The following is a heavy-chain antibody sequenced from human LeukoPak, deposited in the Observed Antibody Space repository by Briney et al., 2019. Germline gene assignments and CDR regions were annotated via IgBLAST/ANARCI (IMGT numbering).Heavy chain of an antibody. V-gene: IGHV1-46*01. D-gene: IGHD6-19*01. CDR3: ARGSLWEQWAMDY. J-gene: IGHJ4*02. CDR2: FNPSSDDT. CDR1: GYTFTRYY. Sequence: ASVKVSCKTSGYTFTRYYIHWVRQAPGQGVEWMGLFNPSSDDTDYGQKFQGRVTMTTDTSTSTVYMELSSLTSEDTAVYYCARGSLWEQWAMDYWGQGTLVTVSS.